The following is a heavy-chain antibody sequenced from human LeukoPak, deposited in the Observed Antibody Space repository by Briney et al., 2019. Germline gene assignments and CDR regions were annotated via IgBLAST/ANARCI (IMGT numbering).Heavy chain of an antibody. CDR2: IYYSGST. V-gene: IGHV4-59*01. Sequence: PSETLSLTCTVSGGSISSYHWSWIRQPPGKGLEWIGYIYYSGSTNYNPSLKSRVTISVDTSKNQFSLKLSSVTAADTAVYYCARDQLGSEAFDIWGQGTMVTVSS. D-gene: IGHD1-1*01. CDR1: GGSISSYH. CDR3: ARDQLGSEAFDI. J-gene: IGHJ3*02.